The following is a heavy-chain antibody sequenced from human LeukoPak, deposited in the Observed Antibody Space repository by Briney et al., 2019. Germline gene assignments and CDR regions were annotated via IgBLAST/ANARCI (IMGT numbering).Heavy chain of an antibody. CDR3: ARALGGGDGYNPYYFDY. V-gene: IGHV1-2*06. CDR1: GYTFSGSY. D-gene: IGHD5-24*01. J-gene: IGHJ4*02. CDR2: INPNSGDT. Sequence: GASVKVSCKASGYTFSGSYIHWVRQAPGQGLEWMGRINPNSGDTNYAQKFQGRVTMTRDTSISTVYMELSSLRSDDTAVYYCARALGGGDGYNPYYFDYWGQGTLVTVSS.